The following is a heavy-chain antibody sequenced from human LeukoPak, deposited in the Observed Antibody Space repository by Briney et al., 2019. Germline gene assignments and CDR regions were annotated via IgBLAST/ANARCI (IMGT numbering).Heavy chain of an antibody. D-gene: IGHD2-8*02. V-gene: IGHV1-18*01. CDR3: ARDGGVDTPTKWFDP. J-gene: IGHJ5*02. CDR2: ISPYNGHT. Sequence: GASVKVSCKVSGYTFTSYSISWVRQAPGQGLEWMGWISPYNGHTNYAQPFQGRVTMTTDTSTSTAYMELRSLRSDDTAVYYCARDGGVDTPTKWFDPWGRRTLVTVSS. CDR1: GYTFTSYS.